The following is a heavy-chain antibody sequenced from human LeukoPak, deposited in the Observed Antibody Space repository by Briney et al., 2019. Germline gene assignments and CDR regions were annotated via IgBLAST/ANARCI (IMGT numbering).Heavy chain of an antibody. D-gene: IGHD1-26*01. V-gene: IGHV3-23*01. J-gene: IGHJ4*02. CDR3: AKDRGVLGAY. CDR1: GSTFSSYA. CDR2: ISGSGGST. Sequence: GGSLRLSCAASGSTFSSYAMSWVRQAPGKGLEWVSAISGSGGSTYYADSVKGRFTISRGNSKNTLYLQMNSLRAEDTAVYYCAKDRGVLGAYWGQGTLVTVSS.